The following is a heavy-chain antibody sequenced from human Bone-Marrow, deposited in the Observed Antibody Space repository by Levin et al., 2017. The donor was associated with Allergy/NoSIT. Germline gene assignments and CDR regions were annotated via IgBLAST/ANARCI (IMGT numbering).Heavy chain of an antibody. J-gene: IGHJ4*02. D-gene: IGHD6-19*01. Sequence: GESLKISCAASGFTFSDYYMSWIRQAPGKGLEWVSYISGTTSYTNYADSVKGRFTISRDSAKNSLSLQMNSLRAEATPVYFFARFLDMVAVAGPSPEFAYWAQRTLVTVSS. CDR1: GFTFSDYY. CDR2: ISGTTSYT. CDR3: ARFLDMVAVAGPSPEFAY. V-gene: IGHV3-11*03.